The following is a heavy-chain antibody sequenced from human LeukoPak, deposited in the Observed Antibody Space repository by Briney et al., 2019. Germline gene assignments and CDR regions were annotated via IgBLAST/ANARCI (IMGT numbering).Heavy chain of an antibody. V-gene: IGHV4-38-2*02. CDR1: GYSISSGYY. Sequence: PSETLSLTCTVSGYSISSGYYWGWIRQPPGKGLEWIGSIYHSGSTYYNPSLKSRVTISVDTSKNQFSLKLSSVTAADTAVYYCARGGGSGSYYNFGGWGQGTLVTVSS. CDR3: ARGGGSGSYYNFGG. D-gene: IGHD3-10*01. CDR2: IYHSGST. J-gene: IGHJ4*02.